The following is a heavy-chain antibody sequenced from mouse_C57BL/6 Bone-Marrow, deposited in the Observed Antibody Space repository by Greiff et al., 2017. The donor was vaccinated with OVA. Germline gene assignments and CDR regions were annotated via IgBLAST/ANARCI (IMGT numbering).Heavy chain of an antibody. CDR3: AREAYYYGSSLFAY. V-gene: IGHV1-82*01. CDR1: GYAFSSSW. D-gene: IGHD1-1*01. Sequence: VQLQESGPELVKPGASVKISCKASGYAFSSSWMNWVKQRPGKGLEWIGRIYPGDGDTNYNGKFKGKATLTADKSSSTAYMQLSSLTSEDSAVYFCAREAYYYGSSLFAYWGQGTLVTVSA. CDR2: IYPGDGDT. J-gene: IGHJ3*01.